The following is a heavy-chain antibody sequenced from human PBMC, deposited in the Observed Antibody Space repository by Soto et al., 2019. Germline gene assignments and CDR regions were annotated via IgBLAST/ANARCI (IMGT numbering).Heavy chain of an antibody. CDR2: ISAHKGNT. CDR1: GYTFTSYG. V-gene: IGHV1-18*01. Sequence: QVHLVQSGAEVKKPGASVKVSCKASGYTFTSYGITWVRQAPGQGLEWMGWISAHKGNTDYAQKLQGTVIVTTYTSTSTAYRELRTLIPDDPGVYSCARGRHGDYWGQGALVTVSS. CDR3: ARGRHGDY. D-gene: IGHD6-25*01. J-gene: IGHJ4*02.